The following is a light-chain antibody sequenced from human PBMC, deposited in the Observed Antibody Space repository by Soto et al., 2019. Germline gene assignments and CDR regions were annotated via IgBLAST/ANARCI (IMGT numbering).Light chain of an antibody. CDR1: QTVRNNY. J-gene: IGKJ1*01. Sequence: EFVLTQSPGTLSLSPGERPTLSCRASQTVRNNYLAWYQEKPGQAPXLXXYDASSRATGIPDRFSGGGSGTDFTLTISRLEPEDFAVYFCQQYGSSPTWTFGQGTKVDIK. V-gene: IGKV3-20*01. CDR3: QQYGSSPTWT. CDR2: DAS.